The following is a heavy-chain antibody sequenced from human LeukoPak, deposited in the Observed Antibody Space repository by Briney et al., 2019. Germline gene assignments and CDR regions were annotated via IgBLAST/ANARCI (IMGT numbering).Heavy chain of an antibody. V-gene: IGHV3-48*01. CDR1: GFTFSSYS. Sequence: GGSLRLSCVASGFTFSSYSMNWVRQAPGKGLEWVSYISSSSSTIYYGDSVKGRFTISRDNAKNSLYLQMNSLRSEDTATYFCARGADQEFDFWGQGTLVTVSS. CDR2: ISSSSSTI. CDR3: ARGADQEFDF. J-gene: IGHJ4*02.